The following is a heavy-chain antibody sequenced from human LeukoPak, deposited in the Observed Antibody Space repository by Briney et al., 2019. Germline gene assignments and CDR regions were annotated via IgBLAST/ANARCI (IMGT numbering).Heavy chain of an antibody. D-gene: IGHD3-10*01. CDR1: GFTFSSYSMN. CDR3: ARLVRGVNDY. Sequence: PGGSLRLSCAASGFTFSSYSMNWVRQAPGKGLEWIGSIYYSGSTYYNPSLKSRVTISVDTSKNQFSLKLSSVTAADTAVYYCARLVRGVNDYWGQGTLVTVSS. J-gene: IGHJ4*02. CDR2: IYYSGST. V-gene: IGHV4-39*01.